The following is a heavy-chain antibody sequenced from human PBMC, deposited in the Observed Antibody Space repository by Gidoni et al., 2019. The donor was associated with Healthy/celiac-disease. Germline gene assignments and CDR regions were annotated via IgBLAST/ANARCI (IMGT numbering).Heavy chain of an antibody. CDR3: ARDRGGGYNFFGIDY. Sequence: QVQLQESGPGLVKPSQTLSLTCTFSGGSISSGGYYWSWIRQHPGKGLEWSGYIYYSGSTYYNPSLKSRVTISVDTSKNQFSLKLSSVTAADTAVYYCARDRGGGYNFFGIDYWGQGTLVTVSS. CDR2: IYYSGST. CDR1: GGSISSGGYY. J-gene: IGHJ4*02. D-gene: IGHD5-12*01. V-gene: IGHV4-31*03.